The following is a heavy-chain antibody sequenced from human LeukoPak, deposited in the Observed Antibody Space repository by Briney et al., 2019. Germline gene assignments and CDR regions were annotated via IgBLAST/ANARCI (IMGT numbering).Heavy chain of an antibody. J-gene: IGHJ4*02. D-gene: IGHD6-19*01. Sequence: SVKVSCKASGGTFSSYAISWVRQAPGQGLEWMGRIIPILGIANYAQKFQGRVTITADKSTSTAYMELSSLRSEDTAVYYCARDRKSSGWYHYFDYWGQGTLVTVSS. CDR2: IIPILGIA. CDR1: GGTFSSYA. CDR3: ARDRKSSGWYHYFDY. V-gene: IGHV1-69*04.